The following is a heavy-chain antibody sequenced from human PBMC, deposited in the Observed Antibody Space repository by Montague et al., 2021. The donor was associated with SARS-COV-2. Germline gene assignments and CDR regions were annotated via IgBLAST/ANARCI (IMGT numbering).Heavy chain of an antibody. J-gene: IGHJ4*02. CDR2: IVPDGSRT. Sequence: SLRLSCAASGFTFSSYSMGWVRQAPGKGLEWVSNIVPDGSRTLYVGPGEGRFTISRDNAKNTLYLQMNNLRAEDTAVYYCAKHGRYTFDYWGQGTLVTVSS. D-gene: IGHD2-2*02. CDR1: GFTFSSYS. CDR3: AKHGRYTFDY. V-gene: IGHV3-7*01.